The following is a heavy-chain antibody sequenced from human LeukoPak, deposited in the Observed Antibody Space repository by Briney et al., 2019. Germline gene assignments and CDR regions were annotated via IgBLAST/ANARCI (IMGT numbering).Heavy chain of an antibody. CDR2: ISSSSSYI. J-gene: IGHJ4*02. D-gene: IGHD3-22*01. CDR3: ARAHYYDSSGFDY. V-gene: IGHV3-21*01. Sequence: GGSLRLSCAASGLTFSSYSMNWVRQAPGKGLECVSSISSSSSYIYYADSVKGRFTISRDNAKNSLYLQMNSLRAEDTAVYYCARAHYYDSSGFDYWGQGTLVTVSS. CDR1: GLTFSSYS.